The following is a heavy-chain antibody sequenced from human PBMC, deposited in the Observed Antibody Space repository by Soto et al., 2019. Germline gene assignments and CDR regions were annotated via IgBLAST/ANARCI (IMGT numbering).Heavy chain of an antibody. V-gene: IGHV3-23*01. Sequence: EVQLLESGGGLIKPGGSLRLSCEASGFTFSTYEMTWARQSPGKGLEWVAFITSSGGPTYYADSVRGRFTISRDNSKNTLYLQMDSLIVEDTARYYCVKGGWLDDWGQGTLVTVSS. CDR3: VKGGWLDD. J-gene: IGHJ5*02. CDR1: GFTFSTYE. CDR2: ITSSGGPT.